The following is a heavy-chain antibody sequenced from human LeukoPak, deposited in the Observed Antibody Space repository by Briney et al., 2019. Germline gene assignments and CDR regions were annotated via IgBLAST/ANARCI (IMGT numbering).Heavy chain of an antibody. CDR2: IKQDGSEK. V-gene: IGHV3-7*03. J-gene: IGHJ1*01. CDR3: ARDSSEFRSLIPH. D-gene: IGHD2-21*01. Sequence: PGGSLRLSCAASEFTFSSYWMSWVRQAPGKGLEWVANIKQDGSEKYYVDSVKGRFTISRDNAKNSLYLQMNSLRAEDTAVYYCARDSSEFRSLIPHWGQGTLVTVSS. CDR1: EFTFSSYW.